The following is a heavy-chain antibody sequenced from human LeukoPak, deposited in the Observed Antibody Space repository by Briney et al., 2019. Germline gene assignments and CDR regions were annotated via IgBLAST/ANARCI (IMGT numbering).Heavy chain of an antibody. D-gene: IGHD2-2*01. CDR2: INHSGST. V-gene: IGHV4-34*01. CDR3: AKGYCRGNSCYDDRGAFDY. CDR1: GGSISGYY. Sequence: PSETLSLTCTVSGGSISGYYWSWIRQPPGKGLEWIGEINHSGSTNYNPSLKSRVTISVDMSKNQFSLKLSSVTAADTAVYYCAKGYCRGNSCYDDRGAFDYWGQGTLVTVSS. J-gene: IGHJ4*02.